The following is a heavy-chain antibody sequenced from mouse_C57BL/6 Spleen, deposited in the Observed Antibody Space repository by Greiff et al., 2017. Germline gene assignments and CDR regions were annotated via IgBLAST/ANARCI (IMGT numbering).Heavy chain of an antibody. D-gene: IGHD1-1*01. Sequence: QVQLQQPGAELVKPGASVKLSCKASGYTFTSYWMHWVKQRPGQGLEWIGMIHPNSGSTNYNEKFKSKATLTVDKSSSTAYMQLSSLTSEDSAVYYCARYCGSRKDYFDYWGQGTTLTVSS. V-gene: IGHV1-64*01. CDR3: ARYCGSRKDYFDY. CDR1: GYTFTSYW. J-gene: IGHJ2*01. CDR2: IHPNSGST.